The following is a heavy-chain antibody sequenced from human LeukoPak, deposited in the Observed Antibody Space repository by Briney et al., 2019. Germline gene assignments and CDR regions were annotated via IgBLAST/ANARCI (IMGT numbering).Heavy chain of an antibody. D-gene: IGHD4-17*01. J-gene: IGHJ4*02. Sequence: GGSLRLSCAASGFTFSSYGMSWVRQAPGKGLEWVSAISGGGGSTYYADSVKGRFTFSRDNSKNTVYLQMNSLRAEDTAVYYCARVVDHDYGDYYLDYWGQGTLVTVSS. CDR2: ISGGGGST. CDR1: GFTFSSYG. CDR3: ARVVDHDYGDYYLDY. V-gene: IGHV3-23*01.